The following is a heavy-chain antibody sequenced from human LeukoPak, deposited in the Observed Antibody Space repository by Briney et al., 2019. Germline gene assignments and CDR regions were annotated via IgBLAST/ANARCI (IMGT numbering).Heavy chain of an antibody. CDR3: ARGVVATKYYYYGMDV. D-gene: IGHD5-12*01. CDR1: GGTFSSYA. V-gene: IGHV1-69*13. CDR2: IIPIFGTA. J-gene: IGHJ6*02. Sequence: ASVKVSCKASGGTFSSYAISWVRQAPGQGLEWIGGIIPIFGTANYAQKFQGRVTITADESTSTAYMELSSLRSEDTAVYYCARGVVATKYYYYGMDVWGQGTTVTVSS.